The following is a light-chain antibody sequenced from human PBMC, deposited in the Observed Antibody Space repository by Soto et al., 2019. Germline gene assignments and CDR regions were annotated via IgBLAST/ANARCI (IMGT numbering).Light chain of an antibody. CDR3: QQYDNLRLT. V-gene: IGKV1-33*01. Sequence: IQMTQSASSVSASVGDRVTITCRASQGISSWLAWYQQKPGKAPKLLIYDASNLETGVPSRFSGSGSGTDFTFTISSLQPEDIATYYCQQYDNLRLTFGGGTKVDI. CDR2: DAS. J-gene: IGKJ4*01. CDR1: QGISSW.